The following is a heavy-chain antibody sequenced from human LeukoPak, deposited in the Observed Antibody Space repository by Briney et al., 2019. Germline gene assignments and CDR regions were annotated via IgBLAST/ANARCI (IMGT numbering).Heavy chain of an antibody. V-gene: IGHV1-46*01. D-gene: IGHD3-16*01. CDR3: ARGDYVWGSSPY. J-gene: IGHJ4*02. CDR2: INPSGGST. CDR1: GYTFTSYY. Sequence: ASVKVSCKASGYTFTSYYMHWVRQAPGQGLAWMGIINPSGGSTSYAQKLQRSVTITRETSTSTVYMELRSLGSDDTAVCFCARGDYVWGSSPYWGQGTLVTVSS.